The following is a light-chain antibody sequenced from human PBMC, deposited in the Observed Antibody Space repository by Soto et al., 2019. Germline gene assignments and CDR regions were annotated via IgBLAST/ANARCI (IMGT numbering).Light chain of an antibody. CDR3: QQFDDSVT. V-gene: IGKV3-20*01. Sequence: ENVLTQSPGTLSLSPGERATLSCRASQSISNYLAWYQQKPGQAPRLLIFGASDRATGTPDRFSGSGSGTDFTLTISRLEPEDSAVYYCQQFDDSVTFGQGTRLEIK. CDR2: GAS. CDR1: QSISNY. J-gene: IGKJ5*01.